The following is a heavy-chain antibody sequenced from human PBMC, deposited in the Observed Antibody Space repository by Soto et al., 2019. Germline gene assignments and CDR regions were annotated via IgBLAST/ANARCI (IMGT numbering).Heavy chain of an antibody. J-gene: IGHJ4*02. V-gene: IGHV3-30-3*01. D-gene: IGHD3-10*01. CDR1: GFTFSSYA. Sequence: LRLSCAASGFTFSSYAMHWVRQAPGKGLEWVAVISYDGSNKYYADSVKGRFTISRDNSKNTLYLQMNSLRAEDTAVYYCARVLYYYGSGSYPDYWGQGTLVTVSS. CDR2: ISYDGSNK. CDR3: ARVLYYYGSGSYPDY.